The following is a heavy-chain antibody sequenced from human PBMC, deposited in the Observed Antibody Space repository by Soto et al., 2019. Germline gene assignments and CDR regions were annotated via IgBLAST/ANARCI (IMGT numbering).Heavy chain of an antibody. J-gene: IGHJ5*02. CDR2: ISGSGGST. CDR3: AKDRRSSWYENWFDP. D-gene: IGHD6-13*01. V-gene: IGHV3-23*01. Sequence: PGGSHRLSSTASGFNFGSYAMSWVRQAPGKGLEWVSAISGSGGSTYYADSVKGRFTISRDNSKNTLYLQMNSLRAEDTAVYYCAKDRRSSWYENWFDPWGQGTLVTVSS. CDR1: GFNFGSYA.